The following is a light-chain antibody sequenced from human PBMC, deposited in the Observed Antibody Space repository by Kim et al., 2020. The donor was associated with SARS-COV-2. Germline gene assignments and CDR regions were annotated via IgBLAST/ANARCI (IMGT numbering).Light chain of an antibody. CDR2: RNN. V-gene: IGLV1-47*01. J-gene: IGLJ1*01. CDR1: RTNIGSNY. CDR3: AAWDDSLSGYYV. Sequence: QGGNISCSGSRTNIGSNYVYWYQQLPGTAPKLLIYRNNQRPSGVPDRFSGSKSGTSASLAISGLRSEDEADYYCAAWDDSLSGYYVFGTGTRSPS.